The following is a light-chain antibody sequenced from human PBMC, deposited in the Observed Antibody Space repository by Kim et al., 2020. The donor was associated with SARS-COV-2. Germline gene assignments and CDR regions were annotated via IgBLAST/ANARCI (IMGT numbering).Light chain of an antibody. Sequence: DIQMTQSPSTLSASVGDRVTITCRASQSISSWLAWYHQKPGKAPKLLIYDASSLESGVPSRFSGSGSGTEFTLTISSLQPDDFATYYCQQYNSYSTFGQGTKLEI. CDR3: QQYNSYST. CDR2: DAS. J-gene: IGKJ2*01. CDR1: QSISSW. V-gene: IGKV1-5*01.